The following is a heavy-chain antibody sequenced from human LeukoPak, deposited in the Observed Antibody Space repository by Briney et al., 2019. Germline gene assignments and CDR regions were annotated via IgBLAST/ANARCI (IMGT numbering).Heavy chain of an antibody. CDR2: ISSSGRYV. J-gene: IGHJ4*02. CDR1: GFAFISYS. D-gene: IGHD1-26*01. CDR3: ARDLSSGSLDY. V-gene: IGHV3-21*01. Sequence: PGGSLRLSCAASGFAFISYSMNWVRQAPGKGLEWVSSISSSGRYVYYADSLKGRFTISRDNAKNSLYLQMNSLRAEDTAVYYCARDLSSGSLDYWGQGTLVTVSS.